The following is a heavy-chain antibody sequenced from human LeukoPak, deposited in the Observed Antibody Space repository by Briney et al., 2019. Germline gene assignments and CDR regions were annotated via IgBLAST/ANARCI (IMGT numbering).Heavy chain of an antibody. V-gene: IGHV4-39*01. Sequence: PSETLSLTCTVSGGSISSSSYYWGWIRQPPGQGLEWIGSIYYSGSTYYNPSLKSRVTISVDTSKNQFSLKLSSVTAADTAVYYCASIAILVGATPWGQRTLVTVSS. CDR2: IYYSGST. CDR1: GGSISSSSYY. D-gene: IGHD1-26*01. J-gene: IGHJ5*02. CDR3: ASIAILVGATP.